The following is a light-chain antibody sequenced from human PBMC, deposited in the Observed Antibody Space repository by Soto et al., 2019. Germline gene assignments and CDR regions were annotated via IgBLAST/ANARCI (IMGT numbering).Light chain of an antibody. CDR3: QQYNSYSWT. CDR2: DAS. CDR1: QSISSW. V-gene: IGKV1-5*01. Sequence: DIQMTQSPSTLSASVGDRVTITCRASQSISSWLAWYQQKPGKAPKLLIYDASSLESEVPSRFSGSGSGTEFTLTISSLQPDDFATYYCQQYNSYSWTFGQGTKVDIK. J-gene: IGKJ1*01.